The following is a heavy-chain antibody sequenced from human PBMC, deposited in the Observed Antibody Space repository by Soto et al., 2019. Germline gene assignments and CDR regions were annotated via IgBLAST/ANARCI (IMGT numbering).Heavy chain of an antibody. J-gene: IGHJ6*02. V-gene: IGHV3-73*02. D-gene: IGHD3-3*01. CDR3: TSTYYDHLWYAMDV. Sequence: DVQLVESGGGLVQPGGSLTLACAASGFAFGRSAMYWVRQAPGKGLEWVGRIRSETYSYATSYAGSVTGRFTISRDDFKSTVYLQMHSLKTEDTAVYYCTSTYYDHLWYAMDVWGQGTPVTVSS. CDR2: IRSETYSYAT. CDR1: GFAFGRSA.